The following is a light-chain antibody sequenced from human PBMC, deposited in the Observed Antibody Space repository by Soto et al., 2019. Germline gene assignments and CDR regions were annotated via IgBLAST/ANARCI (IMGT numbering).Light chain of an antibody. J-gene: IGLJ1*01. V-gene: IGLV2-14*01. CDR2: DVS. CDR1: SSDVGGYNY. CDR3: SSYTSSSTRV. Sequence: HSALTKPASVYGAPGQSITISCTGTSSDVGGYNYVSWYQQHPGKAPKLMIYDVSNRPSGVSNRFSGSKSGNTASLTISGLQAEDEADYYCSSYTSSSTRVFGTGTKVTVL.